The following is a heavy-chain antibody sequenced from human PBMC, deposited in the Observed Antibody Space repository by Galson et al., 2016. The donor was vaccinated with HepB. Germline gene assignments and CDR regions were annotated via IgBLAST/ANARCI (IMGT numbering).Heavy chain of an antibody. CDR2: IYNSDST. CDR3: ERTAARLYFDS. J-gene: IGHJ4*01. V-gene: IGHV4-39*01. Sequence: SETLSLTCAVSGASINSSSYYWGWIRQPPGKGLEWTGKIYNSDSTFYNPSLKSRVTISVDTSKNQFSLQLRSVTAADTAVYYCERTAARLYFDSWSQGTLVAVSS. D-gene: IGHD6-6*01. CDR1: GASINSSSYY.